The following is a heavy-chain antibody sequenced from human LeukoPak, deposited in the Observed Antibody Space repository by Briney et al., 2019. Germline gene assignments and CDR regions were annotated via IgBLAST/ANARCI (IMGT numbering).Heavy chain of an antibody. J-gene: IGHJ4*02. V-gene: IGHV4-59*01. CDR1: GGSISSNY. CDR3: ARGSPFGDS. CDR2: VHYTGTT. D-gene: IGHD3-10*01. Sequence: SETLSLTCTVSGGSISSNYWSWSRQPPAKGREWIGYVHYTGTTDYIPSLRSRVTISIDTSKNQFSLRLNSVTTADTAVYYCARGSPFGDSWGQGTLVTVSS.